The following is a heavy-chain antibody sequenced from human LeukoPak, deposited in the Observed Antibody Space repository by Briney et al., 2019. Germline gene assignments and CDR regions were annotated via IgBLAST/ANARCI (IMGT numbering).Heavy chain of an antibody. CDR3: ARAGYSYGYKWGPYFDY. J-gene: IGHJ4*02. V-gene: IGHV1-2*02. CDR1: GYTFTGYY. CDR2: INPNSGGT. Sequence: GASVKVSCKASGYTFTGYYMHWVRQAPGQGLEWMGWINPNSGGTNYAQKFQGRVTITRDTSISTAYMELSRLRSDDTAVYYCARAGYSYGYKWGPYFDYWGQGTLVTVSS. D-gene: IGHD5-18*01.